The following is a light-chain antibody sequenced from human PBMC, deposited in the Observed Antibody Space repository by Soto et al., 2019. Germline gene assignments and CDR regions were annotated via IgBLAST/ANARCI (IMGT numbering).Light chain of an antibody. J-gene: IGKJ3*01. Sequence: EIVLTQSPGTLSLSPGERATLSSRASQSVSSSYLAGYQQKPGQAPRLLIYGTSSRGTGIPDRFSGSGSGTDLPLTISRVEPEDCAVYYCQQYSSSPPFSFGPGTKLDI. CDR2: GTS. CDR1: QSVSSSY. V-gene: IGKV3-20*01. CDR3: QQYSSSPPFS.